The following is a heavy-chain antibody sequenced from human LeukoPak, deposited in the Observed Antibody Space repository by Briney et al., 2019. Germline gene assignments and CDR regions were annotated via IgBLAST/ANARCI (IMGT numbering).Heavy chain of an antibody. CDR3: AQGYCSSTSCPIPYYYYGMDV. D-gene: IGHD2-2*01. CDR1: GYTFTSYD. J-gene: IGHJ6*02. V-gene: IGHV1-8*01. Sequence: ASVKVSCKASGYTFTSYDINWVRQATGQGLEWMGLMNPNSGNTDYAQKFQGRVTMTRNTSISTAYMELSSLRSEDTAVYYCAQGYCSSTSCPIPYYYYGMDVWGQGTTVTVSS. CDR2: MNPNSGNT.